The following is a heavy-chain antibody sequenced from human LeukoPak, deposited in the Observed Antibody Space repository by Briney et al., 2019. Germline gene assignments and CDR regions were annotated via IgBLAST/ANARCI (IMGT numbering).Heavy chain of an antibody. CDR1: GFTFSSHW. CDR2: INSDGSSI. Sequence: GGSLRLSCAASGFTFSSHWMHWVRQAPGKGLVWVSRINSDGSSISYADSVKGRFTISRDNAKNTLYLQMNSLRAEDTAVYYCARAVRGSSGHHPFDPWGQGTLVTVSS. J-gene: IGHJ5*02. CDR3: ARAVRGSSGHHPFDP. V-gene: IGHV3-74*01. D-gene: IGHD3-10*02.